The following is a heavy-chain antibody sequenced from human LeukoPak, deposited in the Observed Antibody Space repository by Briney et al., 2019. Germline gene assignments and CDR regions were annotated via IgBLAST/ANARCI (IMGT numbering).Heavy chain of an antibody. V-gene: IGHV4-59*01. CDR2: IYYSGST. CDR3: ARSSDIVVVPAAELRFDP. Sequence: SETLSLTCTVSGGSISSCYWSWIRQPPGKGLEWIGYIYYSGSTNYNPSLKSRVTISVDTSKNQFSLKLSSVTAADTAVYYCARSSDIVVVPAAELRFDPWGQGTLVTVSS. D-gene: IGHD2-2*01. J-gene: IGHJ5*02. CDR1: GGSISSCY.